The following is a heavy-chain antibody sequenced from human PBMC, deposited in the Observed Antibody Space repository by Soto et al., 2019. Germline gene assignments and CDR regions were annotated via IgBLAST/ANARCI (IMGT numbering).Heavy chain of an antibody. CDR2: IWHDGSKK. J-gene: IGHJ6*02. CDR3: ARGSIVAAEYGMDV. CDR1: GFSFSSYG. V-gene: IGHV3-33*01. Sequence: SGGSLRLSCAASGFSFSSYGMHWVRQAPGKGLEWVAVIWHDGSKKYYADSVKGRLIISRDNSKNTLYAQINSLRAEDTAVYFCARGSIVAAEYGMDVWGQGTTVTVSS. D-gene: IGHD6-13*01.